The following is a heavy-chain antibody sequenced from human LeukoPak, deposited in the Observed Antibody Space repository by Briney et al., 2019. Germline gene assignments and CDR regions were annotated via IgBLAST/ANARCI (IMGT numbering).Heavy chain of an antibody. Sequence: SETLSLTCAVSGGSISSSNWWSWVRQPPGKGLEWIGEIYHSGSTKYNPSLKSRVTISVDKSKNQFSLTLSSVTAADTAVYYCARVARCTSCFDVDYWGQGTLVTVSS. D-gene: IGHD2-2*01. V-gene: IGHV4-4*02. CDR2: IYHSGST. CDR1: GGSISSSNW. J-gene: IGHJ4*02. CDR3: ARVARCTSCFDVDY.